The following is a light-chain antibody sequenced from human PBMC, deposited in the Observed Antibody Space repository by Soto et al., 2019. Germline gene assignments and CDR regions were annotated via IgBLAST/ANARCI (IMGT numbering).Light chain of an antibody. J-gene: IGKJ2*01. CDR2: GAS. CDR3: QQYGTSPYT. CDR1: QRVTSNY. Sequence: EIVLTQSPGTLSLSPGERATLSCRASQRVTSNYLAWYQQKPGQAPRLLICGASSRVTGIPDRVSGSGSGTEFTLTITRLEPEDFAVYYCQQYGTSPYTFGQGTKVEIK. V-gene: IGKV3-20*01.